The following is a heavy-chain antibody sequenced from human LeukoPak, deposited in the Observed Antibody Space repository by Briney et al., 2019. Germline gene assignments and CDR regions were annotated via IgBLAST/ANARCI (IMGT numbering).Heavy chain of an antibody. CDR3: ARSMPDSDGDSGY. CDR2: INPNSGGT. Sequence: SVKVSCKASGYTFTGYYMHWVRPAPGQGLELMGWINPNSGGTNYAQKFQGRATMTRDTSISTAYMELRSLRSDDTAVYYCARSMPDSDGDSGYWGQGTLVTVSS. J-gene: IGHJ4*02. CDR1: GYTFTGYY. D-gene: IGHD2/OR15-2a*01. V-gene: IGHV1-2*02.